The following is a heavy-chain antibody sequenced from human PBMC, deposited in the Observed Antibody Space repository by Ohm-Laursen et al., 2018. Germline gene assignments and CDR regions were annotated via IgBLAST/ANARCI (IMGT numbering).Heavy chain of an antibody. CDR1: GFIFRNFG. J-gene: IGHJ5*02. Sequence: SLRLSCAASGFIFRNFGMHWVRQAPGKGLEWVAAIWYDGSNKYYADSVKGRFTISRDNSRNTLYLQMNSLRAEDTAVYYCAAAHCSSTSCYYSNWFDPWGQGTLVTVSS. CDR3: AAAHCSSTSCYYSNWFDP. CDR2: IWYDGSNK. D-gene: IGHD2-2*01. V-gene: IGHV3-33*01.